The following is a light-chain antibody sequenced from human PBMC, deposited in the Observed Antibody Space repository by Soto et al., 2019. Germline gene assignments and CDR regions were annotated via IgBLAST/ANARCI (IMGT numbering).Light chain of an antibody. V-gene: IGLV3-25*02. CDR1: ALPKQY. CDR2: KDS. CDR3: QSADSSGTYRPNWV. J-gene: IGLJ3*02. Sequence: SYELTQPPSVSVSPGQTARITCSGDALPKQYAYWYQQKPGQAPVLVIYKDSERPSGIPERFSGSSSGTTVTLTISGVQAEDEADYYCQSADSSGTYRPNWVFGGGTKLTVL.